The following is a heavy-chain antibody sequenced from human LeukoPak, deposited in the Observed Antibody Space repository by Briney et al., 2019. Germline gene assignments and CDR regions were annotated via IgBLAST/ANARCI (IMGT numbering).Heavy chain of an antibody. CDR3: AKDLCSTVVTPLCWYFDL. Sequence: GGSLRLSCAASGFTFSSYGMHWVRQAPGKGLEWVAVISYDGSNKYYADSVKGRFTISRDNSKYTLYLQMNSLRAEDTAVYYCAKDLCSTVVTPLCWYFDLWGRGTLVTVSS. CDR1: GFTFSSYG. CDR2: ISYDGSNK. J-gene: IGHJ2*01. D-gene: IGHD4-23*01. V-gene: IGHV3-30*18.